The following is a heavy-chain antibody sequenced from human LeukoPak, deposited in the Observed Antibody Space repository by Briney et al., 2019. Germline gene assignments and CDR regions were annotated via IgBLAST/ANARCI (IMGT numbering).Heavy chain of an antibody. J-gene: IGHJ5*02. CDR2: IYHSGST. Sequence: SETLSLTCAVSGGSISSGGYSWSWIRQPPGKGLEWIGYIYHSGSTYYNSSLKSRVTISVDRCKNQFSLKLSSVTAADTAVYYCAREQGYSFAFDPWGQGTLVTVSS. D-gene: IGHD5-18*01. CDR3: AREQGYSFAFDP. CDR1: GGSISSGGYS. V-gene: IGHV4-30-2*01.